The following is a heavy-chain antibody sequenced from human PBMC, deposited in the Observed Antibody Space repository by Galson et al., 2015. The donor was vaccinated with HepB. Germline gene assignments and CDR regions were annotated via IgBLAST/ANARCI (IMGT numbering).Heavy chain of an antibody. CDR1: GFTFSNYA. CDR2: ISLDGGSK. Sequence: SLRLSCAASGFTFSNYAMHWVRQAPGKGLEWVAVISLDGGSKFYADSVKGRFTISRDNSKNTLYLQMNSLRPDDTAVFYCASRGVGDCSGGSCCTFFDNWGQGTLVTVSS. D-gene: IGHD2-15*01. J-gene: IGHJ4*02. CDR3: ASRGVGDCSGGSCCTFFDN. V-gene: IGHV3-30-3*01.